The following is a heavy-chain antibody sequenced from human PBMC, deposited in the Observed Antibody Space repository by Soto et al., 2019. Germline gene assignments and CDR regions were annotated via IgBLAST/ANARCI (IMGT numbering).Heavy chain of an antibody. CDR1: GYSFTNND. Sequence: ASVKVSCKASGYSFTNNDVSWVRQATGQGLEWMGWMNPGSGDTGYAQKFQGRVTMTRDISIATAYMELSSLRSDDTAIYYCARVHQGCSANNCYFDPWGQGTQVTVSS. V-gene: IGHV1-8*01. CDR2: MNPGSGDT. J-gene: IGHJ5*01. D-gene: IGHD1-1*01. CDR3: ARVHQGCSANNCYFDP.